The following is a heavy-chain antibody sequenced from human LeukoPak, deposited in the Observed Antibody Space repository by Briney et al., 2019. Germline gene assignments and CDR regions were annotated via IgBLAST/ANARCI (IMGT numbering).Heavy chain of an antibody. J-gene: IGHJ4*02. Sequence: GGSLRLSCAASGFTFSSYSMNWVRQAPGKGLEWVSSISSSSSYIYYADSVKGRFTISRDNAKNSLYLQMNSLRAEGTAVYYCARDSDLNDFWSALHDYWGQGTLVTVSS. CDR3: ARDSDLNDFWSALHDY. D-gene: IGHD3-3*01. V-gene: IGHV3-21*01. CDR2: ISSSSSYI. CDR1: GFTFSSYS.